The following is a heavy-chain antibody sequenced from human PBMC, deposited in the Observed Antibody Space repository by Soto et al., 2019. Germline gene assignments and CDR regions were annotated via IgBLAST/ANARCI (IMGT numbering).Heavy chain of an antibody. D-gene: IGHD3-3*01. Sequence: GGSLRLSCAASGFTFSSYSMNWVRQAPGKGLEWVSSISSSSSYIYYADSVKGRFTISRDNAKNSLYLQRNSLRAEDTAVYYCAGESVETRSGYYGYNWFDPWGQGTLVTVSS. J-gene: IGHJ5*02. V-gene: IGHV3-21*01. CDR3: AGESVETRSGYYGYNWFDP. CDR1: GFTFSSYS. CDR2: ISSSSSYI.